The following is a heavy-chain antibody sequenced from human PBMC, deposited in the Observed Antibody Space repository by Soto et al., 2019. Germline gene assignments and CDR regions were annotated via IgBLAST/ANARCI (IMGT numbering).Heavy chain of an antibody. D-gene: IGHD3-22*01. CDR1: GGTFSSYA. CDR2: IIPIFGTA. V-gene: IGHV1-69*13. Sequence: SVKVSCKASGGTFSSYAISWVRQAHGQGLEWMGGIIPIFGTANYAQKFQGRVTITADESTSTAYMELSSLRSEDTAVYYCASNPIMIPRYGMDVWGQGTTVTVSS. J-gene: IGHJ6*02. CDR3: ASNPIMIPRYGMDV.